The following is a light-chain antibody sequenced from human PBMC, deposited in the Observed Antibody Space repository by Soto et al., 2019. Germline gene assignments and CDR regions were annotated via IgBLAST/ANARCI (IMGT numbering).Light chain of an antibody. Sequence: QSVLTQPASVSGSPGQSITISCTGTDSDIGGYNSVSWYQHRPGEAPRLIIYEVSSRPSVVSNRFSGSKSGNTASLTISGLQSEDDADYYCCSYEGSDTVIFGGGTQLTVL. V-gene: IGLV2-14*01. CDR3: CSYEGSDTVI. CDR1: DSDIGGYNS. CDR2: EVS. J-gene: IGLJ2*01.